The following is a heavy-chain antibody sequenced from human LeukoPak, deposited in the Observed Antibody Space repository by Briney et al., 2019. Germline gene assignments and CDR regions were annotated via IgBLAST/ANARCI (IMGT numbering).Heavy chain of an antibody. CDR1: GYTFTDYA. V-gene: IGHV7-4-1*02. D-gene: IGHD3-22*01. CDR2: INTITGNP. J-gene: IGHJ4*02. CDR3: VRTLYDSSGYFNY. Sequence: EASVKVSCKASGYTFTDYAMNWVRQAPGQGLEWMGWINTITGNPTYAQGFTGRFVFSLDTSVSTTYLQISSLQADDTAVYYCVRTLYDSSGYFNYWGQGTLVTVSS.